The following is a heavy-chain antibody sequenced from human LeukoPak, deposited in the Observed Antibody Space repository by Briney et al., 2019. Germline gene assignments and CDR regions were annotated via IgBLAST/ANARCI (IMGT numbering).Heavy chain of an antibody. CDR3: ARHGSYSLAF. CDR2: IYYIGST. CDR1: GGSISSGGYY. D-gene: IGHD1-26*01. Sequence: SETLSLTCTVSGGSISSGGYYWSWIRQPPGKGLEWIGQIYYIGSTNYNPSLESRVIMSLDKSTNQLSLRFNSVTAADTAVYYCARHGSYSLAFWGQGALVTVSS. J-gene: IGHJ4*02. V-gene: IGHV4-39*07.